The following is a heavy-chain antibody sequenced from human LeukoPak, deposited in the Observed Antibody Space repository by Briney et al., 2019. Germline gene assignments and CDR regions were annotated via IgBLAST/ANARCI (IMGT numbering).Heavy chain of an antibody. V-gene: IGHV1-69*05. CDR1: GGTFISYA. Sequence: SVKVSCKASGGTFISYAISWVRQAPGQGLEWMGGIIPIFGTANYAQKLQGRVTMTTDTSTTIAYMELRSLRSDDTAVYYCARDGYNYGLDYWGQGTLVTVSS. J-gene: IGHJ4*02. CDR3: ARDGYNYGLDY. CDR2: IIPIFGTA. D-gene: IGHD5-18*01.